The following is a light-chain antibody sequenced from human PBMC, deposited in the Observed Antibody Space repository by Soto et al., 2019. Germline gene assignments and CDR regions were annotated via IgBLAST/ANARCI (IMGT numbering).Light chain of an antibody. V-gene: IGKV3-20*01. CDR2: GAS. Sequence: EIVMTQSPGTLSLSPGERATLSCRASQTVSGSYVAWYQQKPGQTPRLLIYGASSRATGIPDRFSGSGSGTDFTLTISRLEPEDFAVYYCQQYGSSPITFGQGTRLEI. CDR1: QTVSGSY. CDR3: QQYGSSPIT. J-gene: IGKJ5*01.